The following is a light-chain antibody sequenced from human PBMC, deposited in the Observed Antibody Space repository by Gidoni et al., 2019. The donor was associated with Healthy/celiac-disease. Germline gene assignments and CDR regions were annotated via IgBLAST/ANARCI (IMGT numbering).Light chain of an antibody. V-gene: IGKV4-1*01. J-gene: IGKJ4*01. CDR3: QQYYSPPRT. Sequence: DIVMTQSPDSLAVSLGERATINCKPSQSVLYSSNNKNYLAWYQQKPGQPPKLLIYWASTRESGVPDRFSGSGSGTDFTLTISSLQAEDVAVYYCQQYYSPPRTFGGGTKVEIK. CDR2: WAS. CDR1: QSVLYSSNNKNY.